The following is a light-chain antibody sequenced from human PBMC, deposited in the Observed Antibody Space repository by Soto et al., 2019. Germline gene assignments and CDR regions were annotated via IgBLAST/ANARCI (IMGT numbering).Light chain of an antibody. V-gene: IGKV3-20*01. J-gene: IGKJ2*01. CDR3: QQYGSSPPYT. CDR2: GAS. CDR1: QSVSSSY. Sequence: EIVLTQSPGTLSLSPGERATLSCRASQSVSSSYLAWYQQKPGQAPRLLIYGASSRATGIPDRFSGSGSGTDVTLTISRLEPEDFAVCYCQQYGSSPPYTFGQGTKLEIK.